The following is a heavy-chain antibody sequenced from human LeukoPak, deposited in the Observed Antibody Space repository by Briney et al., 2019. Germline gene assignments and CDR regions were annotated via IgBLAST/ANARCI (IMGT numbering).Heavy chain of an antibody. J-gene: IGHJ4*02. CDR1: GFTFSSYW. Sequence: GGSLRLSCAASGFTFSSYWMHWVRQAPGKGLVWVSRINSDGSSTRYADSVKGRFTISRDNAKNTQYLQMNSLRAEDTAVYYCARVVVVTANGLGYWGQGTLVTVSS. CDR3: ARVVVVTANGLGY. CDR2: INSDGSST. D-gene: IGHD2-21*02. V-gene: IGHV3-74*01.